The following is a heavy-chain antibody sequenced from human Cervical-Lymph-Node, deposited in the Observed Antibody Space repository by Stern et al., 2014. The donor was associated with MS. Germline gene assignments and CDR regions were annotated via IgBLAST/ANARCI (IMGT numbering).Heavy chain of an antibody. CDR3: ARGGRNSGWSPPDAFDI. CDR1: GYTFTGYY. J-gene: IGHJ3*02. CDR2: INPNSGGT. D-gene: IGHD6-19*01. V-gene: IGHV1-2*04. Sequence: QVQLVESGAEVKKPGASVKVSCKASGYTFTGYYIHWVRQAPGQGLEWMGWINPNSGGTNYAQKFQGWVTMTRDTSISTAYMELSRLRSDDTAVYYCARGGRNSGWSPPDAFDIWGQGTMVTVSS.